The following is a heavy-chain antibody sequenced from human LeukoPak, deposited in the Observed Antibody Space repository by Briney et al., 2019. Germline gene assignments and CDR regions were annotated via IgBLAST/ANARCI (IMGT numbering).Heavy chain of an antibody. D-gene: IGHD3-3*01. J-gene: IGHJ6*03. Sequence: SETLSLTCAVYGGSFSGYYWSWIRQPPGKGLEWIGEINHSGSTNYNPSLKSRVTISVDTSKNQFSLKLSSVTAADTAVYYCARARSYYDFWSGRNAHPNYYYYYYMDVWGKGTTVTVSS. CDR1: GGSFSGYY. CDR2: INHSGST. V-gene: IGHV4-34*01. CDR3: ARARSYYDFWSGRNAHPNYYYYYYMDV.